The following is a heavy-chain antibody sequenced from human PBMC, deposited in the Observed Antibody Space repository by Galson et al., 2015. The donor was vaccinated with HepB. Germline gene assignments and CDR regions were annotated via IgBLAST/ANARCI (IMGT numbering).Heavy chain of an antibody. J-gene: IGHJ4*02. D-gene: IGHD3-3*01. CDR2: ISPYNGDT. CDR3: ARDSAVGGITTFGY. CDR1: GYNFRSDG. Sequence: SVKVSCKASGYNFRSDGISWLRQAPGQRLEWMGWISPYNGDTNYAQKFQGRVSMTTDTPTGTAYMELRSLRSDDTAIYYCARDSAVGGITTFGYWGQGTLVTVAS. V-gene: IGHV1-18*04.